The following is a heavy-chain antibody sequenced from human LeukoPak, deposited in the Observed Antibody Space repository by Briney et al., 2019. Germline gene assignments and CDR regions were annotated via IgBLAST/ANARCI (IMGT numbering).Heavy chain of an antibody. V-gene: IGHV1-18*01. CDR3: AREYSGYDRAHFDY. CDR1: GYTFTSYG. D-gene: IGHD5-12*01. J-gene: IGHJ4*02. Sequence: GASVKVSCKASGYTFTSYGISWVRQAPGQGLELMGWISAYNGNTNYAQKLQGRVTMTTDTSTSTAYMELRSLRSDDTAVYYCAREYSGYDRAHFDYWGQGTLVTVSS. CDR2: ISAYNGNT.